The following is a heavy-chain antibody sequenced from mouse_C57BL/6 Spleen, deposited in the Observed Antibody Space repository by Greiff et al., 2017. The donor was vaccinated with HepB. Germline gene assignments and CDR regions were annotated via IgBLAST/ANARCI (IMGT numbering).Heavy chain of an antibody. Sequence: VQLQQPGAELVMPGASVKLSCKASGYTFTSYWMHWVKQRPGQGLEWSGEIDPSDSYTNYNQKFKGKSTLTVDKSSSTAYMQLSSLTSEDSAVYYCARSGHYYGSSPNAMDYWGQGTSVTVSS. V-gene: IGHV1-69*01. J-gene: IGHJ4*01. CDR1: GYTFTSYW. D-gene: IGHD1-1*01. CDR3: ARSGHYYGSSPNAMDY. CDR2: IDPSDSYT.